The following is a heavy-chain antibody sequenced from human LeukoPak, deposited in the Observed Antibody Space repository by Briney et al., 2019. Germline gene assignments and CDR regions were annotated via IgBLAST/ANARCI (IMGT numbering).Heavy chain of an antibody. CDR2: ISRAGDRT. V-gene: IGHV3-23*01. J-gene: IGHJ3*01. CDR1: GFIFSSYD. CDR3: ARGESFAFDV. Sequence: PGGSLRLSCVGSGFIFSSYDMGWVRQAPGKGLEWVSSISRAGDRTYYEDSVKGRFTISRDNSRNTMYLQVNSLSAEDTAVYYCARGESFAFDVWGQGTMVTVSS.